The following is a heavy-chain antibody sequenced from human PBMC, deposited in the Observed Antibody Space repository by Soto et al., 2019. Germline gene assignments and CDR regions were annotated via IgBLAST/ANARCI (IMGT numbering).Heavy chain of an antibody. D-gene: IGHD5-18*01. CDR3: TRLTYKGDTAMVTGY. Sequence: GGSLRLSCAASGFTFSGSAMHWVRQASGKGLEWVGRIRSKANSYATAYAASVKGRFTISRDDSKNTAYLQMNSLKTEDTAVYYCTRLTYKGDTAMVTGYWGQGTLVTVSS. CDR1: GFTFSGSA. V-gene: IGHV3-73*01. CDR2: IRSKANSYAT. J-gene: IGHJ4*02.